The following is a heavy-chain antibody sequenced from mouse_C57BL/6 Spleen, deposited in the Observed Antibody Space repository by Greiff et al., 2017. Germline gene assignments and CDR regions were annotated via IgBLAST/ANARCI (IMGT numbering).Heavy chain of an antibody. D-gene: IGHD2-3*01. CDR1: GYTFTSYW. V-gene: IGHV1-64*01. CDR3: AIEENCAYDGYYDWYFDV. J-gene: IGHJ1*03. CDR2: IHPNSGST. Sequence: QVQLQQPGAELVKPGASVKLSCKASGYTFTSYWMHWVKQRPGQGLEWIGMIHPNSGSTNYNEKFKSKATLTVDKTSSTAYMQLSSLTSEESAVYYCAIEENCAYDGYYDWYFDVWGTGTTVTVSS.